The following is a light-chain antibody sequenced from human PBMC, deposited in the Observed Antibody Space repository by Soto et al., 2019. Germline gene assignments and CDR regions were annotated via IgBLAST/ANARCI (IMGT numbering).Light chain of an antibody. CDR1: QSVSTY. V-gene: IGKV1-39*01. Sequence: SQVTQSPSSLSASVRDRVTITYRASQSVSTYLNWYQQKPGEAPKLLIYVATVLQSGVPSRFSGSGAGTDFTLTISGLQTEDIGSYYCQHSYNMPETFGRGTKL. CDR2: VAT. J-gene: IGKJ1*01. CDR3: QHSYNMPET.